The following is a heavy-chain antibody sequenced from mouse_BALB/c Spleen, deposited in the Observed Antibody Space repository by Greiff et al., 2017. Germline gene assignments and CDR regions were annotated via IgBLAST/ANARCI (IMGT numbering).Heavy chain of an antibody. CDR2: ISSGGGNT. J-gene: IGHJ4*01. D-gene: IGHD2-3*01. CDR1: GFTFSSYT. CDR3: ARYGYYGDYAMDY. V-gene: IGHV5-9*03. Sequence: EVQGVESGGGLVKPGGSLKLSCAASGFTFSSYTMSWVRQTPEKRLEWVATISSGGGNTYYPDSVKGRFTISRDNAKNNLYLQMSSLRSEDTALYYCARYGYYGDYAMDYWGQGTSVTVSS.